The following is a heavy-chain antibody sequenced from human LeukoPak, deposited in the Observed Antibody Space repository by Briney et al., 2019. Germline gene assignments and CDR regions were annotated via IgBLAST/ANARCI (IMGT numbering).Heavy chain of an antibody. Sequence: GASVKVSCKASGYTFTGYYMHWVRQAPGQGLEWMGWINPNSGGTNYAQKFQGRVTMTRDTSISTAYMELSRLRSDDTAVYYCARGIVVVVAATDYWGQGTLVTVSS. CDR1: GYTFTGYY. D-gene: IGHD2-15*01. CDR3: ARGIVVVVAATDY. V-gene: IGHV1-2*02. CDR2: INPNSGGT. J-gene: IGHJ4*02.